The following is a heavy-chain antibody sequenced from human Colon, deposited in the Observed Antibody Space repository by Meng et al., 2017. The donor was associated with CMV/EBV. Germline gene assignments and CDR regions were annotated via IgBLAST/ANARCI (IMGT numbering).Heavy chain of an antibody. CDR2: INHSGST. CDR1: SGYL. J-gene: IGHJ5*02. D-gene: IGHD2-2*01. Sequence: SGYLWSWIRQAPGKGLEWIGEINHSGSTNYNPSLKRRGTISVDRFKNQFSLKLSSVTAADTAVYYCARVARCRARRYCGSGLSYFDPWGQGTLVTVSS. CDR3: ARVARCRARRYCGSGLSYFDP. V-gene: IGHV4-34*01.